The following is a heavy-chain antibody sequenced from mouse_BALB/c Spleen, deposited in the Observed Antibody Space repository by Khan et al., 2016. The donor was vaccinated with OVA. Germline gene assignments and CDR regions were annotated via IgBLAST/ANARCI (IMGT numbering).Heavy chain of an antibody. Sequence: QVQLKESGAELVKPGASVRLSCKASGYTFTSYYLYWVKQRPGQGLEWIGDINPSSGGTNFNEKIKSKATLTVDKSSSTAYIQLNSLTSEDSAVYYCTSSGYGSFDYWGQGTLVTVSA. CDR1: GYTFTSYY. D-gene: IGHD2-2*01. CDR2: INPSSGGT. J-gene: IGHJ3*01. CDR3: TSSGYGSFDY. V-gene: IGHV1S81*02.